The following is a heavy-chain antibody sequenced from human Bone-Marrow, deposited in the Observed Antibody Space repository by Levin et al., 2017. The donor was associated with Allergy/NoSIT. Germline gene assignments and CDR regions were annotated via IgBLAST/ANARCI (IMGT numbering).Heavy chain of an antibody. CDR1: GFTFRSYT. D-gene: IGHD6-19*01. Sequence: GGSLRLSCATSGFTFRSYTVSWVRQAPGKGLEWVSAISGSGGRTYYADSVKGRFTISRDNSKNTLYLQMNSLIAEDTALYYCATNWGLEDSTAWYVEYFEYWGQGTQITVSS. J-gene: IGHJ1*01. V-gene: IGHV3-23*01. CDR2: ISGSGGRT. CDR3: ATNWGLEDSTAWYVEYFEY.